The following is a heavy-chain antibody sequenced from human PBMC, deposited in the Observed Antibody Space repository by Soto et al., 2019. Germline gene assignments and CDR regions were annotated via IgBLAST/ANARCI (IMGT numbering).Heavy chain of an antibody. J-gene: IGHJ4*02. D-gene: IGHD3-22*01. CDR2: ISAYNAIT. CDR3: GRERDDYSDSSCYYPVNDY. Sequence: QVQLVQSGAEVKKPGASVKLYCKASGYTFTSYGISWVRQAPGQGLEWMGWISAYNAITNDAQKLQGRVTMTTDTSTSTAFRERRSLRSDETAVYYCGRERDDYSDSSCYYPVNDYWGQGSLVTVSS. V-gene: IGHV1-18*04. CDR1: GYTFTSYG.